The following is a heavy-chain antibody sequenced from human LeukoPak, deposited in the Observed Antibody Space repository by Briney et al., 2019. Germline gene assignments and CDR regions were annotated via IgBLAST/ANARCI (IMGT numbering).Heavy chain of an antibody. CDR3: ARDYCSTTTCLDY. V-gene: IGHV3-23*01. CDR1: GFTFSSYA. D-gene: IGHD2-2*01. CDR2: ISGSGGST. Sequence: GGSLRLSCAASGFTFSSYAMSWVRQAPGKGLEWVSAISGSGGSTYYADSVKGRFTISRDNSKNTLYLQMNSLRVEDTAIYYCARDYCSTTTCLDYWGQGTLVTVSA. J-gene: IGHJ4*02.